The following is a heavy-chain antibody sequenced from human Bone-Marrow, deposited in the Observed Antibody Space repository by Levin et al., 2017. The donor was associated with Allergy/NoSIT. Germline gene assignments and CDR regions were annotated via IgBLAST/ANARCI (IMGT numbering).Heavy chain of an antibody. J-gene: IGHJ5*02. CDR1: GGSISNSDYY. CDR3: AKLGGIPLAGHLGWFDP. V-gene: IGHV4-39*01. CDR2: IYYSGST. Sequence: PSETLSLTCTVSGGSISNSDYYWGWIRQPPGKGLEWIGSIYYSGSTYYNPSLKSRVTISVDTSKNQLSLKLNSVTAADTAVYYCAKLGGIPLAGHLGWFDPWGQGTLVTVSS. D-gene: IGHD6-19*01.